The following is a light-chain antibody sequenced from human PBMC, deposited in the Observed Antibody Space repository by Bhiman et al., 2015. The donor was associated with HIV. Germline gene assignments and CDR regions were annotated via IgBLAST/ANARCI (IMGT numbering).Light chain of an antibody. V-gene: IGLV2-14*01. J-gene: IGLJ2*01. CDR2: DVS. CDR3: SSYASSSTLV. CDR1: SSDVGGYNF. Sequence: QSALTQPASVSGSPGQSITISCTGTSSDVGGYNFVSWYQRHPGKAPKFMIYDVSKRPSGVSNRFSGSKSANTASLTISGLQAEDEADYYCSSYASSSTLVFGGGTQLTVL.